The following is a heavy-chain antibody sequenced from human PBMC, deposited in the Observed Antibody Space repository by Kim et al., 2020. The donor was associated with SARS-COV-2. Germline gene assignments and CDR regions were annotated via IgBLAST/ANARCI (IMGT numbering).Heavy chain of an antibody. CDR3: VKIPYGSGAHYDY. CDR1: GFTFSSYA. Sequence: GVSLRPSCSASGFTFSSYAMHWVRQAPGKGLEYVSAISSNGGSTYYADSVKGRFTISRDNSKNTLYLQMSSLRAEDTAVYYCVKIPYGSGAHYDYWGQGTLVTVSS. J-gene: IGHJ4*02. CDR2: ISSNGGST. D-gene: IGHD3-10*01. V-gene: IGHV3-64D*06.